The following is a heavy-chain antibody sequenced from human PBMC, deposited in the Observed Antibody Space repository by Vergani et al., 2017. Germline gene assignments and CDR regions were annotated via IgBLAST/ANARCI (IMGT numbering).Heavy chain of an antibody. V-gene: IGHV3-72*01. J-gene: IGHJ3*02. CDR1: GFIFSDHY. CDR3: VRVKGSNWNDHLYDI. D-gene: IGHD1-1*01. CDR2: IRNKANDYTT. Sequence: EVQVVESGGGLAQPGGSLRLSCAASGFIFSDHYMDWVRPAPGKGLEWVGRIRNKANDYTTQYAASVKGRFTISRDDSKSYLYLQMNSLQTEDTALYYCVRVKGSNWNDHLYDIWGQGTLVTVSS.